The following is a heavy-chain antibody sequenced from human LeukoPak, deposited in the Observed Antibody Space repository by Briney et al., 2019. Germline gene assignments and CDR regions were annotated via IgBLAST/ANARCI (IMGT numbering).Heavy chain of an antibody. D-gene: IGHD1-14*01. Sequence: GGSLRLSCAASGLTFSSHWMHWVRQAPGKGLVWVSRITNDGSSTTYADSVKGRFTISRDNAKNMLYLQVNSLRAEDTAVYYCATQQEGNPAYWGQGTLVTVSS. J-gene: IGHJ4*02. CDR1: GLTFSSHW. V-gene: IGHV3-74*01. CDR3: ATQQEGNPAY. CDR2: ITNDGSST.